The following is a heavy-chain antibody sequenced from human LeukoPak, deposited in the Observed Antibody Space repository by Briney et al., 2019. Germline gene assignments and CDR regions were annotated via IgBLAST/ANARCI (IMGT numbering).Heavy chain of an antibody. J-gene: IGHJ4*02. V-gene: IGHV4-30-2*01. CDR1: GGSISSGGYY. Sequence: SETLSLTCTVSGGSISSGGYYWSWIRQPPGKGLEWIGYIYHSGSTYYNPSLKSRVTISVDRSKNQFSLKLSSVTAADTAVYYCARGGGCSDTSCYNFDYWGQGTLVTVSS. D-gene: IGHD2-2*02. CDR3: ARGGGCSDTSCYNFDY. CDR2: IYHSGST.